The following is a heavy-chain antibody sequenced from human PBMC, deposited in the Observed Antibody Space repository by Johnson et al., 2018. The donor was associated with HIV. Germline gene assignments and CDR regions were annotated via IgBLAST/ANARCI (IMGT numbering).Heavy chain of an antibody. CDR2: INWNGGST. J-gene: IGHJ3*02. D-gene: IGHD2-2*01. Sequence: MLLVESGGGVVRPGGSLRLSCAASGFIFDDYGMSWVRQAPGKGLEWVSGINWNGGSTGYADSVKGRFTISRDNAKNSLYLQMNSLRAEDTAVYYCARDGGYCSSTSCFRHWASAFDIWGQGTMVTVSS. CDR3: ARDGGYCSSTSCFRHWASAFDI. CDR1: GFIFDDYG. V-gene: IGHV3-20*04.